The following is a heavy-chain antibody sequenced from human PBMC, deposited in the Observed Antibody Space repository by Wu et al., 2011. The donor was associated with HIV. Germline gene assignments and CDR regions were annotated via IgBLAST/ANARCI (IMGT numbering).Heavy chain of an antibody. CDR2: FDPANGQT. CDR3: ATSLPVDYTSMARFDS. V-gene: IGHV1-24*01. CDR1: GYSLTEFS. D-gene: IGHD5-18*01. J-gene: IGHJ4*02. Sequence: QVYLVQSGAEVKKAGASVKVSCKVSGYSLTEFSMHWVRQAPAKGLEWMGSFDPANGQTIFAQKFQGRVTMTEDKSTDTAYMELHSLRSEDTAVHYCATSLPVDYTSMARFDSWGQGTLVTVSS.